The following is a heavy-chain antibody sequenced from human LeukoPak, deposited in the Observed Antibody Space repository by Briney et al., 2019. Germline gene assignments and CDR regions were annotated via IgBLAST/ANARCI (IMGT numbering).Heavy chain of an antibody. CDR3: ARGFGEYLYYYDSSGYYYLDY. CDR1: GGSISSGDYY. V-gene: IGHV4-30-4*01. D-gene: IGHD3-22*01. CDR2: IYYSGST. Sequence: SETLSLTCTVSGGSISSGDYYWSWIRQPPGKGLEWIGYIYYSGSTYYNPSLKSRVTISVDTSKNQFSLKLSSVTAADTAVYYCARGFGEYLYYYDSSGYYYLDYWGQGTLVTVSS. J-gene: IGHJ4*02.